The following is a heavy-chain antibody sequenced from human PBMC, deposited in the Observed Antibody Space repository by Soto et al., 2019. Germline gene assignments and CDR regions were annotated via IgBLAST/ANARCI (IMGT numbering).Heavy chain of an antibody. J-gene: IGHJ4*02. D-gene: IGHD3-10*01. CDR1: GGSISSGGYY. Sequence: QVQLQESGPGLVKPSQTLSLTCTVSGGSISSGGYYWSWIRQHPGKGLEWIGYIYYSGSTYYNPSLKSRITISVDTSKNQFSLKLSSVTAADTAVYYCARGVTMVRGVIHTPYFDYWGQGTLVTVSS. CDR3: ARGVTMVRGVIHTPYFDY. V-gene: IGHV4-31*03. CDR2: IYYSGST.